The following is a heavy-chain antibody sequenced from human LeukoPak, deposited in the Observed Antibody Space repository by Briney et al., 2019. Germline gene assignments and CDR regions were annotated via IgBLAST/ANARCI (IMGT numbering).Heavy chain of an antibody. CDR3: ANIAVAGSFDY. V-gene: IGHV1-8*01. CDR1: GYTFTSYD. J-gene: IGHJ4*02. CDR2: MNPNSGAT. D-gene: IGHD6-19*01. Sequence: ASVKVSCKASGYTFTSYDFNWLRQATGQGPEWMGWMNPNSGATGYAQKFQGRVTMTRSASITTAYMELTNLRSEDTAVYYCANIAVAGSFDYWGQGTLVTVSS.